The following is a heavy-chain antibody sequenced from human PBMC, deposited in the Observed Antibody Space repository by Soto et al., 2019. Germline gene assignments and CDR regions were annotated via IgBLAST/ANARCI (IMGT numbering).Heavy chain of an antibody. V-gene: IGHV4-61*01. D-gene: IGHD3-9*01. Sequence: SETLSLTCTVSGGSVSSGSYYWSWIRQPPGKGLEWIGYIYYSGSTNYKPSLKSRVTMSVDTSKNQVSLKLSSVTAADTAVDYCARAPRNDWRYNYYGMDVWGQGTTVAVSS. J-gene: IGHJ6*02. CDR1: GGSVSSGSYY. CDR3: ARAPRNDWRYNYYGMDV. CDR2: IYYSGST.